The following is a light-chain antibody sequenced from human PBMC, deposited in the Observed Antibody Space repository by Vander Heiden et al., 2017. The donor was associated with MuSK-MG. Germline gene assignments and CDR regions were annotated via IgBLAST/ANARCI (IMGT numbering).Light chain of an antibody. CDR2: EVS. Sequence: QSPRPPPAPVSGSPAQSIPISCPGTSSDVGDYNYVSWYQQHPGKPPILSSNEVSNRPSGVSNRFAASKSGTKAFMNISGHEAEDETCEDWSSSTSSRTWGFGSGTKVTVL. V-gene: IGLV2-14*01. CDR3: SSSTSSRTWG. J-gene: IGLJ6*01. CDR1: SSDVGDYNY.